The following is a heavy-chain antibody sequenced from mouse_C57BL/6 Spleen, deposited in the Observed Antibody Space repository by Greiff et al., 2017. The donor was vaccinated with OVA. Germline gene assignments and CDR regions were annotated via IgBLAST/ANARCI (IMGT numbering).Heavy chain of an antibody. CDR2: IDPETGGT. CDR3: TRGGNGGYYYAMDY. CDR1: GYTFTDYE. V-gene: IGHV1-15*01. Sequence: VKLQESGAELVRPGASVTLSCKASGYTFTDYEMHWVKQTPVHGLEWIGAIDPETGGTAYNQKFKGKAILTADKSSSTAYMELRSLTSEDSAVYYCTRGGNGGYYYAMDYWGQGTSVTVSS. D-gene: IGHD2-1*01. J-gene: IGHJ4*01.